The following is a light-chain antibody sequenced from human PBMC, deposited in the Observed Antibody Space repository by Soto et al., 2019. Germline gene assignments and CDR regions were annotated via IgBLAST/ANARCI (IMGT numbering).Light chain of an antibody. CDR2: DVN. CDR1: SSDVANYNF. V-gene: IGLV2-11*01. CDR3: CSYADSYTLI. J-gene: IGLJ2*01. Sequence: QYALTQPRSVSGSPGQSVAISCTGTSSDVANYNFVSWYQHHPGKAPKLMVYDVNKRPSGVPDRFSGSKSGSTASLTISGLQAEDEADYYCCSYADSYTLIFGGGTKLTVL.